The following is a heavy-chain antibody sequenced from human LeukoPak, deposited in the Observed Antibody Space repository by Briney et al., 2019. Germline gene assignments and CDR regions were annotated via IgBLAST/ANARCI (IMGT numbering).Heavy chain of an antibody. Sequence: GGSLRLSCAASGFTFSTYEMNWVRQAPGKGLEWFSYISPSGGTIHYADSVKGRSTISRDNAKNSLYLQMNSLRAEDTAVYYCARDPGANYYDSSGYYNAFDIWGQGTMVTVSS. CDR2: ISPSGGTI. D-gene: IGHD3-22*01. J-gene: IGHJ3*02. V-gene: IGHV3-48*03. CDR1: GFTFSTYE. CDR3: ARDPGANYYDSSGYYNAFDI.